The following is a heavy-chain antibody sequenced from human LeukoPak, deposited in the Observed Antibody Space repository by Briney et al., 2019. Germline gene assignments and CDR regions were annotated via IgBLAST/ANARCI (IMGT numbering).Heavy chain of an antibody. J-gene: IGHJ4*02. CDR3: ARDVLLWFGEEAPYYFDY. Sequence: GGSLRLSCAASGFTFSSYSMNWVRQVPGKGLEWVSSISSSSSYIYYADSVKGRFTISRDNAKNSLYLQMNSLRAEDTAVYYCARDVLLWFGEEAPYYFDYWGQGTLVTVSS. CDR1: GFTFSSYS. CDR2: ISSSSSYI. V-gene: IGHV3-21*01. D-gene: IGHD3-10*01.